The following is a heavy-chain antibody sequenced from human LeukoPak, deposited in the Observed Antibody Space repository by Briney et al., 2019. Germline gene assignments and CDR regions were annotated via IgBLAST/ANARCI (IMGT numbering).Heavy chain of an antibody. CDR3: ATVGYYDILTGYYSPIDY. CDR2: IYSGGST. J-gene: IGHJ4*02. V-gene: IGHV3-53*01. Sequence: GGSLRLSCAASGFTFSSYWMHWVRQAPGKGLEWVSVIYSGGSTYYADSVKGRFTISRDNSKNTLYLQMNSLRAEDTAVYYCATVGYYDILTGYYSPIDYWGQGTLVTVSS. D-gene: IGHD3-9*01. CDR1: GFTFSSYW.